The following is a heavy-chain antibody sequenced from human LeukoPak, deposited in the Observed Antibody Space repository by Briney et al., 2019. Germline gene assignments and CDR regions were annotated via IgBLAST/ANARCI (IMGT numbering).Heavy chain of an antibody. V-gene: IGHV3-21*01. CDR3: ARTDYYDKSIEY. CDR1: GFTFSSYS. D-gene: IGHD3-22*01. CDR2: ISTGSSFI. J-gene: IGHJ4*02. Sequence: GGSLRLSCAASGFTFSSYSMNWVRQAPGKGLECVSSISTGSSFIYYADSVKGRFTISRDIAKNSLYLQMNSLRAEDTAVYYCARTDYYDKSIEYWGQGTLVTVSS.